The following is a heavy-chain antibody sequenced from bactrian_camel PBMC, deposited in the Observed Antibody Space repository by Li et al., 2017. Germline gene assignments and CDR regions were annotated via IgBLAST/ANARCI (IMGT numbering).Heavy chain of an antibody. CDR2: IYTVNSAT. CDR3: AKSDGGPVN. V-gene: IGHV3S1*01. CDR1: QYPGSDYS. Sequence: HVQLVESGGGSAQAGGSLTLSCVASQYPGSDYSMAWFRQAPKKQRETVAAIYTVNSATAYADSVKGRFTISRDNAKNTLYLQLNSLKTEDTAMYYCAKSDGGPVNWGQGTQVTVS. J-gene: IGHJ4*01. D-gene: IGHD5*01.